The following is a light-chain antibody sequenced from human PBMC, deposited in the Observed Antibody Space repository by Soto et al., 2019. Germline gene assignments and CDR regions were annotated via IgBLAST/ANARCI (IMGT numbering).Light chain of an antibody. CDR2: GAS. CDR3: QQYDNSIYT. Sequence: EIVLTQSPGTLSLSPGERATLSCRASQSISSSYLAWYQQRPGQTPRLLIYGASSRATGIPDRFSGSGSGTEFTLTISRLEPEDFAVYYCQQYDNSIYTFGQGTKLEIK. J-gene: IGKJ2*01. V-gene: IGKV3-20*01. CDR1: QSISSSY.